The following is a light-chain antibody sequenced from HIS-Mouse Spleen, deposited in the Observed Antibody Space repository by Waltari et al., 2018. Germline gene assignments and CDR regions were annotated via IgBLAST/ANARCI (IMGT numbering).Light chain of an antibody. CDR1: QGISSW. Sequence: DIQMTQSPSTLSASVGDRVTITCRASQGISSWLAWYQQKPGKAPKLLIYKASSLESGVPSRFSGSGSGTEFTLTISSLQPDDFATYYCQQYNLPWTFGQGTKVEIK. J-gene: IGKJ1*01. V-gene: IGKV1-5*03. CDR2: KAS. CDR3: QQYNLPWT.